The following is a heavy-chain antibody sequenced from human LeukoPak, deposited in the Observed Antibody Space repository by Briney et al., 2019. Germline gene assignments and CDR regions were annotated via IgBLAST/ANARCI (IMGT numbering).Heavy chain of an antibody. Sequence: GGSLRLSCAASGFIFSNSGMPWVRQAPGKGLEWVTVIYTDGSTKYYADSVKGRFTISRDNSQNTLYLQMNSLRAEDTAVYYCARNSGGRRYYFTEWGQGTLVTVSS. J-gene: IGHJ4*02. CDR1: GFIFSNSG. D-gene: IGHD3-10*01. CDR3: ARNSGGRRYYFTE. V-gene: IGHV3-33*01. CDR2: IYTDGSTK.